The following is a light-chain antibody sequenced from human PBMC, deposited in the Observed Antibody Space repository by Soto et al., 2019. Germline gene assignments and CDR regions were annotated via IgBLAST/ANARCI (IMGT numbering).Light chain of an antibody. CDR2: DVS. CDR3: CSYTSSSPDVI. V-gene: IGLV2-14*03. Sequence: QSALTQPASVSGSPGQSITISCTGTRSDVGGYNYVSWYQQHPGKGPKLMIYDVSNRPSGISNRFSGSKSGNTASLTISGLQAEDEADYYCCSYTSSSPDVIFGGGTKLTVL. J-gene: IGLJ2*01. CDR1: RSDVGGYNY.